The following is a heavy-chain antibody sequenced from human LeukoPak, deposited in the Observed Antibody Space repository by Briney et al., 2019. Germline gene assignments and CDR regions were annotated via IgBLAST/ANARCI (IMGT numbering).Heavy chain of an antibody. Sequence: GGSLRLSCAASGFTFSSYSMNRVRQAPGKGLEWVSYISSSSTIYYADSVKGRFTISRDNAKNSLYLQMNSLRAEDTAVYYCARAGAFDYWGQGTLVTVSS. CDR2: ISSSSTI. V-gene: IGHV3-48*04. D-gene: IGHD3-10*01. J-gene: IGHJ4*02. CDR3: ARAGAFDY. CDR1: GFTFSSYS.